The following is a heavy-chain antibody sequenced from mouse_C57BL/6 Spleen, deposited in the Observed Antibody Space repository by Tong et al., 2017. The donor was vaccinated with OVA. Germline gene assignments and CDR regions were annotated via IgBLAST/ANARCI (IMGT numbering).Heavy chain of an antibody. CDR1: GYTFTSYW. J-gene: IGHJ2*01. CDR2: IYPGNSDT. D-gene: IGHD1-1*01. Sequence: EVQLQESGTVLARPGASVKMSCKTSGYTFTSYWMHWVKQRPGQGLEWIGAIYPGNSDTSYNQKFKGKAKLTAVTSASTAYMELSSLTNEDSAVYFCALITTVVAPGGYWGQGTTLTVSS. CDR3: ALITTVVAPGGY. V-gene: IGHV1-5*01.